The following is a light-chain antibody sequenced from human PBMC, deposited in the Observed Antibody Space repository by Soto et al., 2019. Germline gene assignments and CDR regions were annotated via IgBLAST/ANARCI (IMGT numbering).Light chain of an antibody. Sequence: QSALTQPASVSGSPGQSITISCTGTSRDIGAYNFVSWYQQQPGKAPKLMLYDVNIRPSGVSNRFSGSKSGNTASLTISGLQAEDEADYYCTSWTTSTTMIFGGGTKVTVL. J-gene: IGLJ2*01. CDR3: TSWTTSTTMI. CDR1: SRDIGAYNF. CDR2: DVN. V-gene: IGLV2-14*03.